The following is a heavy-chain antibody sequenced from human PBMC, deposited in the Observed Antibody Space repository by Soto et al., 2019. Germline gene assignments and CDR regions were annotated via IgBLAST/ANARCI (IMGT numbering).Heavy chain of an antibody. Sequence: QVQLQESGPGLVKPSQTLSLTCTVSGGSISSGDYYCSWIHQPPGKGLEWIGYIYYSGSTYYNPSLKSRVTISVDTSKNQFSLKLSSVTAADTAVYYSASKYYYDSSGYQIDYWGQGTLVTVSS. CDR3: ASKYYYDSSGYQIDY. CDR2: IYYSGST. D-gene: IGHD3-22*01. V-gene: IGHV4-30-4*01. J-gene: IGHJ4*02. CDR1: GGSISSGDYY.